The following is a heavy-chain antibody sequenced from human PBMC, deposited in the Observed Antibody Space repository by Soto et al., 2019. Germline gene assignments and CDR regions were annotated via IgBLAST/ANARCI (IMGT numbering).Heavy chain of an antibody. CDR3: AIITAVAGY. CDR1: GGSISSYY. J-gene: IGHJ4*02. D-gene: IGHD2-15*01. CDR2: IYYSGTT. Sequence: SETLSLTCTVSGGSISSYYWSWVRQPPGKGLEWIGYIYYSGTTNYNPSLKSRVTISIDTSKNQFSLKLSSVTTADTAVYYCAIITAVAGYWGQGTLVTVSS. V-gene: IGHV4-59*01.